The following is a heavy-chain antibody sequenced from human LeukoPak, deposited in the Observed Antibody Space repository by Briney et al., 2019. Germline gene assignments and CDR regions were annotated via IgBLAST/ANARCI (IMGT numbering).Heavy chain of an antibody. V-gene: IGHV3-23*01. D-gene: IGHD6-25*01. Sequence: GGSLRLSCAASGFTFSSHAMSWVRQAPGKGLEWASAISAGGDTTYTADSVRGRFTISRDNSKNTLYLQMNTLTAEDTAVYYCAGISYSGTWPVGYWGQGTLVTVTA. CDR2: ISAGGDTT. J-gene: IGHJ4*02. CDR3: AGISYSGTWPVGY. CDR1: GFTFSSHA.